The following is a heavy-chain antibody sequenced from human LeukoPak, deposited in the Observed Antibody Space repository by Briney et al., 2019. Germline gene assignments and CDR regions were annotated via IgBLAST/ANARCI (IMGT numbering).Heavy chain of an antibody. CDR2: ISYDGSNK. D-gene: IGHD6-13*01. CDR3: AKSDGGGSSWYYYFDY. CDR1: GFTFSSYG. Sequence: PGRSLRLSCAASGFTFSSYGMHWVRQAPGKGLEWVAVISYDGSNKYYADSVKGRFTISRDNSKNTLYLQMNSLRAEDTAVYYCAKSDGGGSSWYYYFDYWGQGTLVTVSS. J-gene: IGHJ4*02. V-gene: IGHV3-30*18.